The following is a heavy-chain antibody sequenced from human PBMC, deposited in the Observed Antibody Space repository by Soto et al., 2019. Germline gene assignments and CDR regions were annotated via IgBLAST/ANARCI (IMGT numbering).Heavy chain of an antibody. D-gene: IGHD3-10*01. V-gene: IGHV3-15*01. CDR3: TTGGGGDY. CDR2: IKSKTDCGTT. J-gene: IGHJ4*02. CDR1: GFTFSNAW. Sequence: GGSLRLSCAASGFTFSNAWMSWVRQAPGKGLEWVGRIKSKTDCGTTDYAAPVKGRFTISRDDSKNTLYLQMNSLKTEDTAVYYCTTGGGGDYWGQGTLVTVSS.